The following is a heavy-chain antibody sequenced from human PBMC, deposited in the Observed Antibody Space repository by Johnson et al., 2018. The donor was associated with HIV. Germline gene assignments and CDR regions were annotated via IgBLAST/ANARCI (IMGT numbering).Heavy chain of an antibody. CDR2: IGTAGDT. CDR3: ARANWPGSAFDI. Sequence: VQLVESGGGVAQPGTSLRLSCAASGFTFSSHPMNWVRQAPGKGLEWVAVIGTAGDTYYPGSVKGRLPISRENAKNSLYLQMNSLRAGDTAMYYCARANWPGSAFDIWGQGTRVIVSS. V-gene: IGHV3-13*01. J-gene: IGHJ3*02. D-gene: IGHD1-1*01. CDR1: GFTFSSHP.